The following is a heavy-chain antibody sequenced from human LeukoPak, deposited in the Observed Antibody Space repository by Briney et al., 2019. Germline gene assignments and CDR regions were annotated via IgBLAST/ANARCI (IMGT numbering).Heavy chain of an antibody. CDR2: IISILGIA. CDR3: ATDLGRYYGSGSYYPQGY. V-gene: IGHV1-69*04. J-gene: IGHJ4*02. Sequence: ASVKVSCKASGGTFSSYAISWVRQAPGQGLEWMGRIISILGIANYAQKFQGRVTITADKSTSTAYMELSRLRSDDTAVYYCATDLGRYYGSGSYYPQGYWGQGTLVTVSS. D-gene: IGHD3-10*01. CDR1: GGTFSSYA.